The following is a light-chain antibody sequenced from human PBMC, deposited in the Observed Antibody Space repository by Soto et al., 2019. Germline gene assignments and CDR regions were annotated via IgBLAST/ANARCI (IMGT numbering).Light chain of an antibody. V-gene: IGKV1-13*02. CDR3: QQFNSYPRT. CDR1: QGISSA. CDR2: DAS. Sequence: AIQLTQSPSSLSTSVGDRVTITCRASQGISSALAWYQQKPGKAPKLLIYDASSLESGVPSRFSGSGSGTDFTLTISSLQPEDFATYYCQQFNSYPRTFGQGTRLEIK. J-gene: IGKJ5*01.